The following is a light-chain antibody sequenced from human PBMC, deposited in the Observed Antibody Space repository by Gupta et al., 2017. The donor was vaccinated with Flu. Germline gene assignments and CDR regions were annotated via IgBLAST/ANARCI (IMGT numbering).Light chain of an antibody. J-gene: IGKJ4*01. Sequence: IVLTQSPVTLSLSPGERATLSCRASQIISSYLAWYQQKPGQAPRLLIYDASNRATGIPARFSARGSGTDFTLTIRSLEPEDVAVYYCQHRTNWPLTFGGGSKVEVK. CDR1: QIISSY. CDR3: QHRTNWPLT. CDR2: DAS. V-gene: IGKV3-11*01.